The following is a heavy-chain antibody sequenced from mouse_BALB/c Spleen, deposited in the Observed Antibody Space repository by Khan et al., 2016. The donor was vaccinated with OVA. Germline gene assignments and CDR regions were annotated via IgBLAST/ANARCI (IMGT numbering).Heavy chain of an antibody. Sequence: QVQLQQSGAELMKPGASVKISCKATGYTFSSYWIEWIKQRPGHGLEWIGEILPGSGNTNYNQKFTGKATSTSDTSSNTAYMQLSSLTSEDSAVYYWARRARVAYCGQGTLVTVSA. CDR1: GYTFSSYW. J-gene: IGHJ3*01. V-gene: IGHV1-9*01. CDR3: ARRARVAY. CDR2: ILPGSGNT.